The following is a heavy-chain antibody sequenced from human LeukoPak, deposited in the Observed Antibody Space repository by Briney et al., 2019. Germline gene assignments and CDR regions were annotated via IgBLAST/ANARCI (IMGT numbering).Heavy chain of an antibody. D-gene: IGHD3-16*02. CDR1: GYTFTGYY. Sequence: GASVKVSCKASGYTFTGYYMHWVRQAPGQGLEWMGWINPNSGGTNYAQKFQGRVTMTRDTSISTAYMELSRLRSDDTAVYYCARDPAPITFVGVIVIPDYYYYMDVWGKGTTVTVSS. V-gene: IGHV1-2*02. CDR2: INPNSGGT. J-gene: IGHJ6*03. CDR3: ARDPAPITFVGVIVIPDYYYYMDV.